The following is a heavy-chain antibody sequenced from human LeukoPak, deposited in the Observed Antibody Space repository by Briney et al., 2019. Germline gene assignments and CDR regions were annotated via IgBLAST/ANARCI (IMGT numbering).Heavy chain of an antibody. J-gene: IGHJ6*03. Sequence: GGSLRLSCAASGFTFSSYEMNWVRQAPGKGLEWVSYISSSGSTIYYADSVKGRFTISRDNAKNSLYLQMNSLRAEDTAVYYCARDSIGATLLWFGDRNYYMDVWGKGTTVTISS. CDR3: ARDSIGATLLWFGDRNYYMDV. D-gene: IGHD3-10*01. CDR1: GFTFSSYE. V-gene: IGHV3-48*03. CDR2: ISSSGSTI.